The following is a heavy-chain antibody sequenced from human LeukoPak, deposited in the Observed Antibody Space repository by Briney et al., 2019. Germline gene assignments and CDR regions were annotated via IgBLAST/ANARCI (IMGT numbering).Heavy chain of an antibody. V-gene: IGHV5-51*01. CDR1: GYSSTSYW. CDR3: ARLTGDGYNSFDY. J-gene: IGHJ4*02. Sequence: GESLKISCKGSGYSSTSYWIGWVSQMPGKGLEWMGIIYPGDSDTTYSPSFQGQVTISADKSISTAYLQWSSLKASDTAMYYCARLTGDGYNSFDYWGQGTLVTVSS. D-gene: IGHD5-24*01. CDR2: IYPGDSDT.